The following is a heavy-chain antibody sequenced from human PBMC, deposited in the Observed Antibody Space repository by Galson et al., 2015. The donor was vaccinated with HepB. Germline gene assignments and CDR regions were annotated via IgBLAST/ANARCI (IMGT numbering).Heavy chain of an antibody. D-gene: IGHD2-15*01. V-gene: IGHV3-7*01. CDR1: GFTFSSYW. Sequence: SLRLSCAASGFTFSSYWMSWVRQAPGKGLEWVANIKQDGSEKYYVDSVKGRFTISRDNAKNSLYLQMNSLRAEDTAVYYCARAPRYCSGGSCYADWGQGTLVTVSS. CDR2: IKQDGSEK. CDR3: ARAPRYCSGGSCYAD. J-gene: IGHJ4*02.